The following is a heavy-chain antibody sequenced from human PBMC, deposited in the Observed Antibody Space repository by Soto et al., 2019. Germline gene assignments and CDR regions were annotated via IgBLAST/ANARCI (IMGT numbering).Heavy chain of an antibody. CDR3: ARDSVYYGDYELHYFDY. CDR1: GFTFSDYY. Sequence: QVQLVESGGGLVKPGGSLRLSCAASGFTFSDYYMSWIRQAPGKGLEWVSYITSSSTYTNYADSVKGPFTISRDKAKNSLYLQMDSLRAEDTAVYYCARDSVYYGDYELHYFDYWGQGTLVTVSS. J-gene: IGHJ4*02. D-gene: IGHD4-17*01. V-gene: IGHV3-11*05. CDR2: ITSSSTYT.